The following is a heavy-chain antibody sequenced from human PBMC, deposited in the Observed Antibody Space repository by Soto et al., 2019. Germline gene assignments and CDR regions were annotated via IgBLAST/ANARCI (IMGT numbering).Heavy chain of an antibody. CDR1: GFTFSNYA. CDR2: ISGSGGGT. V-gene: IGHV3-23*01. CDR3: AKGFTGYYPNWCDP. Sequence: EVQLLESGGGLVQPGGSLRLSCAASGFTFSNYAMSWVRQAPGTGLEWVSAISGSGGGTYYTDSVKGRFTISRDNSKNTLYLQMNSLRAEDTAVYYCAKGFTGYYPNWCDPWGQGTLVTVSS. J-gene: IGHJ5*02. D-gene: IGHD3-9*01.